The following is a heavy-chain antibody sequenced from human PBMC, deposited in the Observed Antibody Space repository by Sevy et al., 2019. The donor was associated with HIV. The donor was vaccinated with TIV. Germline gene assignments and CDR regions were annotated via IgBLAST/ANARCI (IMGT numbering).Heavy chain of an antibody. CDR2: INHSGST. CDR3: ARGLDIVVVPAAIPIRYWYFDL. Sequence: SETLSLTCAVYGGSFSGYYWSWIRQPPGKGLEWIGEINHSGSTNYNPSLKSRVTISVDTSKNQFSLKLSSVTAADTAVYYCARGLDIVVVPAAIPIRYWYFDLWGRGTLVTVSS. J-gene: IGHJ2*01. V-gene: IGHV4-34*01. D-gene: IGHD2-2*02. CDR1: GGSFSGYY.